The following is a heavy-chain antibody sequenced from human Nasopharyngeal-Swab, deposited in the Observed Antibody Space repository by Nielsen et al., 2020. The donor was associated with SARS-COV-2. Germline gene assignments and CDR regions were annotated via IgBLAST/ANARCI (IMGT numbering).Heavy chain of an antibody. J-gene: IGHJ4*02. V-gene: IGHV4-31*03. CDR2: IYYSGST. Sequence: SETLSLTCTVSGRSISSGGNYWSWNRQHPGKGLEWIGYIYYSGSTYCNPSLKSRVTISVDTSKNQFSLKLSSVTAADTAVYYCARVSSSTSFRTPYYFDYWGQGTLVTVSS. CDR1: GRSISSGGNY. CDR3: ARVSSSTSFRTPYYFDY. D-gene: IGHD2-2*01.